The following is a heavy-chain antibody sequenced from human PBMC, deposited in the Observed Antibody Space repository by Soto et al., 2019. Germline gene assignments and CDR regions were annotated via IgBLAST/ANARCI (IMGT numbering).Heavy chain of an antibody. Sequence: SVKVSCKASGGTFSSYAISWVRQAPGQGLEWMGGIIPIFGTANYAQKFQGRVTITADESTSTAYMELSSLRSEDTAVYYCARDGGGYSYGQNWFDPRGQGTLVTVSS. V-gene: IGHV1-69*13. CDR1: GGTFSSYA. CDR3: ARDGGGYSYGQNWFDP. J-gene: IGHJ5*02. D-gene: IGHD5-18*01. CDR2: IIPIFGTA.